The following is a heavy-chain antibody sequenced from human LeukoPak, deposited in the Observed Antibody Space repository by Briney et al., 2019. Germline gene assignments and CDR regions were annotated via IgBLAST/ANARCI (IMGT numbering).Heavy chain of an antibody. CDR3: ARDPVGGVRGVEYYFDY. V-gene: IGHV3-30*01. D-gene: IGHD3-10*01. CDR1: GFTFSSYA. Sequence: SGGSLRLSCAASGFTFSSYAMHWVRQAPGKGLEWVAVISYDGSNKYYADSVKGRFTISRDNSKNTLYLQMNSLRAEDTAVYYCARDPVGGVRGVEYYFDYWGQGTLVTVSS. J-gene: IGHJ4*02. CDR2: ISYDGSNK.